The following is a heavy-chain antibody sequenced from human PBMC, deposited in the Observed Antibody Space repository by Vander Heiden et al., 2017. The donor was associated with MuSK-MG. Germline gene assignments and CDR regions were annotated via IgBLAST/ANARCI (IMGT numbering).Heavy chain of an antibody. V-gene: IGHV3-33*01. J-gene: IGHJ5*02. CDR1: GLTFSSYG. Sequence: QVQTVESGGCVVEPGRSLRLSCAASGLTFSSYGMHWVRQAPGKGLEWVAVIWYDGSNKYYADSVKARVTISRDNSKNTLYLQMNSLRAEDTAVYYCARGLDRFAPWVQGTLVTVSS. D-gene: IGHD1-1*01. CDR2: IWYDGSNK. CDR3: ARGLDRFAP.